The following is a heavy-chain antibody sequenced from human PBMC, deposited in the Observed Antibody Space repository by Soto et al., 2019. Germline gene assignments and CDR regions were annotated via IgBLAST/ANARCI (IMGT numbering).Heavy chain of an antibody. CDR1: VYSFTNYW. CDR3: AIRTGPGSIGACES. CDR2: IYPGDSNT. V-gene: IGHV5-51*03. D-gene: IGHD3-10*01. Sequence: EEQLVPTGAEVKKPGESLKISCTGSVYSFTNYWIGRVRQMPGKGLEWMGIIYPGDSNTRYSPSFQGQFTISADTSICPAFWQWSSLKVSDTATYYCAIRTGPGSIGACESWGKGTMVTVSS. J-gene: IGHJ3*02.